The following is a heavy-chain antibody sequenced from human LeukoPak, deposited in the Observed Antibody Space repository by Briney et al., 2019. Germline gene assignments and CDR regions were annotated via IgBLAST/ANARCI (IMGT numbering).Heavy chain of an antibody. V-gene: IGHV3-21*01. CDR3: AMEQQLPFDY. D-gene: IGHD6-13*01. CDR2: ISSSSSYI. Sequence: GGSLRLSCAASGFTFSSYSMNWVRQAPGKGLEWVSSISSSSSYIYYADSAKGRFTISRDNAKNSLYLQMNSLRAEDTAVYYCAMEQQLPFDYWGQGTLVTVSS. J-gene: IGHJ4*02. CDR1: GFTFSSYS.